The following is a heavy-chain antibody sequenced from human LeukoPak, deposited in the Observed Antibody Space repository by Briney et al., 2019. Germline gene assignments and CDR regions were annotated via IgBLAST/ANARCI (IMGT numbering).Heavy chain of an antibody. CDR1: GGSTSSSNYY. V-gene: IGHV4-39*02. J-gene: IGHJ5*02. CDR2: IYYSGST. Sequence: SETLSLTCTVSGGSTSSSNYYWGWIRQPPGKGLEWIGSIYYSGSTYYNPSLKSRVTISLDTSKNQFSLKVSSVTAADTAVYYCAREVRYGGYIRGWFDPWGQGTLVTVSS. CDR3: AREVRYGGYIRGWFDP. D-gene: IGHD4-17*01.